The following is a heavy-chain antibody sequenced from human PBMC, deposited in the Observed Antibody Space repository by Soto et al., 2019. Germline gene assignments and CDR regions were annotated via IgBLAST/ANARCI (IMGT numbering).Heavy chain of an antibody. J-gene: IGHJ6*02. D-gene: IGHD1-26*01. V-gene: IGHV1-69*12. Sequence: QVHLVQSGAEVKEPGSSVKVSCKASGGTFSSYAISWLRQAPGQGLEWMGGIIPLFRTPDYAQKFQGRVTITADESTSTAYIELSSLRSEDTAVYYCARDNDRLQLGGNYYFMLDVWGQGTTVTVSS. CDR3: ARDNDRLQLGGNYYFMLDV. CDR1: GGTFSSYA. CDR2: IIPLFRTP.